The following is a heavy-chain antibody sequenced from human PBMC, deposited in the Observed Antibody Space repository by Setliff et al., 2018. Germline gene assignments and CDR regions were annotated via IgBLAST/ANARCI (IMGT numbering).Heavy chain of an antibody. J-gene: IGHJ3*02. D-gene: IGHD2-21*02. V-gene: IGHV3-66*01. CDR2: IYSGGDT. CDR1: GFTVSSDY. Sequence: GGSLRLSCAASGFTVSSDYMSWFRQAPGKGLEWVSVIYSGGDTYYADSVKGRFTIYRDNSKNTLYLQMNSLTAEDTAVYYCARGSMVVTPRHTFDIWGQGTMVTVSS. CDR3: ARGSMVVTPRHTFDI.